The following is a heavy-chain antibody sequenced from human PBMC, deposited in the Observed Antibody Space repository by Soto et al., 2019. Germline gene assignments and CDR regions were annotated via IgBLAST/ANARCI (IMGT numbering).Heavy chain of an antibody. CDR1: GGSISSGDYY. CDR2: IYYSGST. Sequence: SETLSLTCTVSGGSISSGDYYWSWIRQPPGKGLEWIGYIYYSGSTYYNPSLKSRVTISVDTSKTQFSLKLSSVTAANTALYDCARARVITIFGVAPFDPWGQGTLVTVSS. V-gene: IGHV4-30-4*01. CDR3: ARARVITIFGVAPFDP. J-gene: IGHJ5*02. D-gene: IGHD3-3*01.